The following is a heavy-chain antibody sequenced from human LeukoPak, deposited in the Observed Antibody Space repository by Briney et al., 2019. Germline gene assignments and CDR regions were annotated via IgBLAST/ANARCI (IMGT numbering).Heavy chain of an antibody. Sequence: GASVTVSFTASGYTFATYGFCWVRQAPGHGLEWMGWISSNTGKTDYAQKFQGRVTLTTDTSTSTAYMELRSLRPDDTALSYCAKVAGDRMDYWGQGTLLTVSS. J-gene: IGHJ4*02. V-gene: IGHV1-18*01. D-gene: IGHD6-13*01. CDR3: AKVAGDRMDY. CDR1: GYTFATYG. CDR2: ISSNTGKT.